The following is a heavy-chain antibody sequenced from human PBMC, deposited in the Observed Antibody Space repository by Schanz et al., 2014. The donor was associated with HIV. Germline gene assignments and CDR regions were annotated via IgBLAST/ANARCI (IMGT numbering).Heavy chain of an antibody. CDR2: IKQDGSEK. Sequence: VQLVESGGGVVQPGRSLRLSCAASGFTFSSYGMYWVRQAPGKGLEWVANIKQDGSEKYHADSVKGRFTISRDNAKNSLFLQMESLRAEDTAVYYCARDGGEAWGQGTTVTVSS. CDR1: GFTFSSYG. V-gene: IGHV3-7*01. CDR3: ARDGGEA. J-gene: IGHJ6*02. D-gene: IGHD3-16*01.